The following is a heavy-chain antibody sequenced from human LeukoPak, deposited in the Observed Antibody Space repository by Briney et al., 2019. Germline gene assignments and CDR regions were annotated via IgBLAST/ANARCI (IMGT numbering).Heavy chain of an antibody. Sequence: ASVKVSCKASGYTFTSYGISWVRQAPGQGLEWMGWISAYNGNTNYAQKLQGRVTMTADTSTSTAYMELRSLRSDDTAVYYCAREKVTYYYDSSGYQFDYWGQGTLVTVSS. CDR1: GYTFTSYG. J-gene: IGHJ4*02. CDR2: ISAYNGNT. D-gene: IGHD3-22*01. V-gene: IGHV1-18*01. CDR3: AREKVTYYYDSSGYQFDY.